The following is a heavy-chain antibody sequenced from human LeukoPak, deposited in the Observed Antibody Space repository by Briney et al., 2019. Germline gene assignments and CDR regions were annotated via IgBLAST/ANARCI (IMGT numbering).Heavy chain of an antibody. D-gene: IGHD2/OR15-2a*01. Sequence: SETLSLTCTVSGGSISIGGYYWSWIRQHPGKGLEWIGYIYYSGSTYYNPSLKSRVIISVDTSKNQFSLKLNSVTAADTAVYYCASSLLRYYYYMDVWGKGTTVTVSS. CDR3: ASSLLRYYYYMDV. CDR2: IYYSGST. V-gene: IGHV4-31*03. J-gene: IGHJ6*03. CDR1: GGSISIGGYY.